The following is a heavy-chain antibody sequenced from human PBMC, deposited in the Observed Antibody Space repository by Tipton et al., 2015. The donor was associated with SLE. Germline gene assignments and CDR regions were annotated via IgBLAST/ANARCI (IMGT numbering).Heavy chain of an antibody. D-gene: IGHD2-2*01. V-gene: IGHV4-61*02. Sequence: TLSLTCAVYGGSISSGSYYWSWIRQPAGKGLEWIGRIYTSGSTNYNPSLKRRVTISVDTSKKQFSLKLSSVTAADTAVYYCARVKGYCSSTSCLGWYFDYWGQGTLVTVSS. CDR2: IYTSGST. CDR3: ARVKGYCSSTSCLGWYFDY. J-gene: IGHJ4*02. CDR1: GGSISSGSYY.